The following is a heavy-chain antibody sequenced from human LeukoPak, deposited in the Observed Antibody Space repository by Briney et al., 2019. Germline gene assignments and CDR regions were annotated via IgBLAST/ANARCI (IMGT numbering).Heavy chain of an antibody. CDR2: IRSKAYGGTT. CDR3: TRVHYDSSGPGDY. V-gene: IGHV3-49*04. D-gene: IGHD3-22*01. J-gene: IGHJ4*02. Sequence: GGSLRLSCTASGFTFGDYAMSWVRQAPGKGLEWVGFIRSKAYGGTTEYAASVKGRFTISRDDSKSIAYLQMNSLKTEDTAVYYCTRVHYDSSGPGDYWGQGTLVTVSS. CDR1: GFTFGDYA.